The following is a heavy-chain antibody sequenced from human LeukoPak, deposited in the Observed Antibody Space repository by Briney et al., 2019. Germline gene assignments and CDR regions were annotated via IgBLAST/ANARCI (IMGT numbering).Heavy chain of an antibody. V-gene: IGHV1-8*03. CDR3: ARGRGSDIVATLESYYYYMDV. CDR2: MNPNSGNT. D-gene: IGHD5-12*01. CDR1: GYTFTSYD. Sequence: ASVKVSCKASGYTFTSYDINWVRQATGQGLEWMGWMNPNSGNTGYAQKFQGRVTITRNTSISTAYMELSSLRSEDTAVYYCARGRGSDIVATLESYYYYMDVWGKGTTVTVSS. J-gene: IGHJ6*03.